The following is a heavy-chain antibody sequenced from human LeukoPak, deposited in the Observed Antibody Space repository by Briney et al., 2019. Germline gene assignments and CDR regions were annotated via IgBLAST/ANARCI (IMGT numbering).Heavy chain of an antibody. CDR3: ARDYGY. D-gene: IGHD4-17*01. CDR1: GYSISSSYY. V-gene: IGHV4-61*01. Sequence: PSETLSLTCAVSGYSISSSYYWSWIRQPPGKGLEWIGYIYYSGSTNYNPSLKSRVTISVDTSKNQFSLKLSSVTAADTAVYYCARDYGYWGQGTLVTVSS. CDR2: IYYSGST. J-gene: IGHJ4*02.